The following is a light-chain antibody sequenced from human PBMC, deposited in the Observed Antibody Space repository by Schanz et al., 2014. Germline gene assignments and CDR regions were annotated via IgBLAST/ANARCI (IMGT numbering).Light chain of an antibody. CDR3: SSYATSDTVTL. J-gene: IGLJ3*02. Sequence: QSALTQPPSASGSPGQSVTISCTGTSSDVGGYNYVSWYQQHPGKAPKLIIYEATNRPSGVSSRFSGSKSVTTASLTISGLQAEDEADYYCSSYATSDTVTLFGGGTKLTVL. V-gene: IGLV2-14*01. CDR1: SSDVGGYNY. CDR2: EAT.